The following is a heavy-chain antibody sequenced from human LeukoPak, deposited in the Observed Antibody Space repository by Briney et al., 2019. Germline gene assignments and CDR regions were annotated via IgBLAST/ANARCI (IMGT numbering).Heavy chain of an antibody. J-gene: IGHJ4*02. CDR1: GGSISGGGYS. CDR2: IYYSGST. CDR3: ARGNYGDYVGY. Sequence: PSETLSLTCTVSGGSISGGGYSWSWFRQHPGKGLEWIGYIYYSGSTYYNPSLKSRVAISVDTSKNQFSLKLSSVTAADTAVYYCARGNYGDYVGYWGQGTLVTVSS. D-gene: IGHD4-17*01. V-gene: IGHV4-31*03.